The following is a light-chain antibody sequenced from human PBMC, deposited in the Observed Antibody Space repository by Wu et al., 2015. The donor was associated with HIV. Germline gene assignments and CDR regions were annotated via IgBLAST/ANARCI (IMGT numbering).Light chain of an antibody. V-gene: IGKV3D-20*02. CDR1: QSVTSSN. Sequence: EIVLTQSPGTLSLSPGERATLSCRASQSVTSSNLAWYQQKPGQPPRLLIYGASARATGIPDRFSGSGSGTDFTLTVSRLAPEDFAVYYCHQRTTWPRTFGQGTKVEVK. CDR3: HQRTTWPRT. J-gene: IGKJ1*01. CDR2: GAS.